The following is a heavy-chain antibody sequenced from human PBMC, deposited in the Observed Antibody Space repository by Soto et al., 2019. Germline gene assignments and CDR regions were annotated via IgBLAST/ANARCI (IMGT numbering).Heavy chain of an antibody. CDR1: GYTFTGYY. CDR3: ARPLFGVVPHLYGMDV. CDR2: INPNSGGT. J-gene: IGHJ6*02. D-gene: IGHD3-3*01. Sequence: EASVKVSCKASGYTFTGYYMHWVRQAPGQGLEWMGWINPNSGGTNYAQKFQGRVTMTRDTSISTAYMELSRLRSDDTAVYYCARPLFGVVPHLYGMDVWGQGTTVTVSS. V-gene: IGHV1-2*02.